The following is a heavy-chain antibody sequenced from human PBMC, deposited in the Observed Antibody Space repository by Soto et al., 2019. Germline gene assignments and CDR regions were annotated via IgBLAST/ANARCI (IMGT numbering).Heavy chain of an antibody. Sequence: SETPSLTCTVSGGSISSGGYYWSWIRQHPGKGLEWIGYIYYSGSTYYNPSLKSRVTISVDTSKNQFSLKLSSVTAADTAVYYCARVAARPDYFDYWGQGTLVTVSS. D-gene: IGHD2-15*01. CDR2: IYYSGST. CDR1: GGSISSGGYY. V-gene: IGHV4-31*03. CDR3: ARVAARPDYFDY. J-gene: IGHJ4*02.